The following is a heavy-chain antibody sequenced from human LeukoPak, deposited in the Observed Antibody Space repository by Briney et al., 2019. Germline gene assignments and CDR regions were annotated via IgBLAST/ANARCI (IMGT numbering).Heavy chain of an antibody. V-gene: IGHV4-39*01. CDR2: IYYSGST. D-gene: IGHD3-22*01. CDR3: ASRNYYDSSGYSRVDY. Sequence: PSETLSLTCTVSGGSISSSSYYWGWIRQPPGKGLEWIGSIYYSGSTYYNPSLKGRVTISVDTSKNQFSLKLSSVTAADTAVYYCASRNYYDSSGYSRVDYWGQGTLVTVSS. J-gene: IGHJ4*02. CDR1: GGSISSSSYY.